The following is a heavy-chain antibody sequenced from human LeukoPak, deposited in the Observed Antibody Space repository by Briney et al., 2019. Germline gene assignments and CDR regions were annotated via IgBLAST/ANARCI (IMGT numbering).Heavy chain of an antibody. D-gene: IGHD1/OR15-1a*01. CDR2: IRYDGSNK. CDR3: AKVQNRLFDY. V-gene: IGHV3-30*02. J-gene: IGHJ4*02. CDR1: GFTFSSYG. Sequence: GGSLRHSCAASGFTFSSYGMHWVRQAPGKGLEWVAFIRYDGSNKYYADSVKGRFTISRDNSKNTLYLQMNSLRAEDTAVYYCAKVQNRLFDYWGQGTLVTVSS.